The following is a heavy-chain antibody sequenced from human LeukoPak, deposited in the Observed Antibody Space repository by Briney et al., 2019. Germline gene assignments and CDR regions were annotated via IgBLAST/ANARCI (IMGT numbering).Heavy chain of an antibody. J-gene: IGHJ4*02. CDR2: INPNSGGT. CDR1: GYTFTGYY. Sequence: ASVKVSCKASGYTFTGYYMHWVRQAPGQGLEWMGWINPNSGGTNYAQKFQGRVTMTRDTSISTAYMELSRLRSDDTAVYYCARVPTVVTLERYFKAGEYYFDYWGQGTLVTVSS. V-gene: IGHV1-2*02. CDR3: ARVPTVVTLERYFKAGEYYFDY. D-gene: IGHD4-23*01.